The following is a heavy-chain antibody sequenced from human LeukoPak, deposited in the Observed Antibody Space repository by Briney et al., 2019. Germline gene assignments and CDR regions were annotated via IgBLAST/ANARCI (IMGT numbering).Heavy chain of an antibody. D-gene: IGHD2-2*01. CDR1: GYSLIELS. CDR3: ATVFGGIRECSSASCYLDY. J-gene: IGHJ4*02. CDR2: FDPEDAEG. V-gene: IGHV1-24*01. Sequence: ASVKVSCKVSGYSLIELSMHWVRQAPGKGPEWMGLFDPEDAEGIYAQKFQGRITMTEDTSTETAYTELSSLGSEDTAVYYCATVFGGIRECSSASCYLDYWGQGTPVTVSS.